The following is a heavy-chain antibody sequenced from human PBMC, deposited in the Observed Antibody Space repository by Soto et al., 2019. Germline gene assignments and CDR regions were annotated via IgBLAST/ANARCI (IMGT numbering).Heavy chain of an antibody. CDR3: ARHVRYFDWSKSPYFDY. J-gene: IGHJ4*02. CDR2: IYYSGST. D-gene: IGHD3-9*01. CDR1: GGSISSYY. Sequence: SETLSLTCTVSGGSISSYYWSWIRQPPGKGLEWIGYIYYSGSTNYNPSLKSRVTITVNTSKNQYSLKLRSVTAADTAVYYCARHVRYFDWSKSPYFDYWGQGTLVTVSS. V-gene: IGHV4-59*08.